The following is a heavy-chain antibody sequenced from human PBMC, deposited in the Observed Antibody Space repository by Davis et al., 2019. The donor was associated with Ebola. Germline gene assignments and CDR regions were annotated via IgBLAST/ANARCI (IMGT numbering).Heavy chain of an antibody. V-gene: IGHV3-30-3*01. Sequence: PGGSLRLSCAASGFTFSRYAMHWVRQAPGKGLEWRAVISYDGSNKYYADSVKGRFTISRDNSQNTLYLQMNSLRAEDTAVYYCSRGPYDFWSGWENWGQGTLVTVSS. CDR1: GFTFSRYA. D-gene: IGHD3-3*01. J-gene: IGHJ4*02. CDR3: SRGPYDFWSGWEN. CDR2: ISYDGSNK.